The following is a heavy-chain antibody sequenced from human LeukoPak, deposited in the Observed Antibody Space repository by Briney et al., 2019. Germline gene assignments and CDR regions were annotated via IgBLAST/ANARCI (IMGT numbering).Heavy chain of an antibody. CDR2: ISAYNGNT. CDR3: ARDSVYYYGSGSPHNLDY. V-gene: IGHV1-18*01. CDR1: GYTFTSYG. Sequence: GASVKVSCKASGYTFTSYGISWVRQAPGQGLEWMGWISAYNGNTNYAQKLQGRVTMTTDTSTSTAYMELRSLRSDDTAVYYCARDSVYYYGSGSPHNLDYWGQGTLVTVSS. J-gene: IGHJ4*02. D-gene: IGHD3-10*01.